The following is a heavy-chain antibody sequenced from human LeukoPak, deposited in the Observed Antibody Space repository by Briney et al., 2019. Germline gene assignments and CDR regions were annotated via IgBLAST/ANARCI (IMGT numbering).Heavy chain of an antibody. CDR3: ATNFYYYDSSGSQGACNWFDP. CDR1: GYSISSGYY. D-gene: IGHD3-22*01. Sequence: SETLSLTCTVSGYSISSGYYWGWIRQPPGKGLEWIGSIYHSGSTYYNPSLKSRVTISVDTSKNQFSLKLSSVTAADTAVYYCATNFYYYDSSGSQGACNWFDPWGQGTLVTVSS. V-gene: IGHV4-38-2*02. CDR2: IYHSGST. J-gene: IGHJ5*02.